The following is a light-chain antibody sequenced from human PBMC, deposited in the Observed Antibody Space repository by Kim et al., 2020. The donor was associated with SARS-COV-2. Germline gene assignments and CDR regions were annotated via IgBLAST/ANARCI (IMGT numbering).Light chain of an antibody. V-gene: IGLV1-44*01. CDR1: CSNVGENN. CDR2: DYN. CDR3: AAWDDNLNGVA. Sequence: GPRVTATFSGSCSNVGENNVTWWQQLPGTAPKLLIFDYNQRPAGIPARFSGSKSGTSASLAISGLQSEDEADYYCAAWDDNLNGVAFGGGTQLTVL. J-gene: IGLJ2*01.